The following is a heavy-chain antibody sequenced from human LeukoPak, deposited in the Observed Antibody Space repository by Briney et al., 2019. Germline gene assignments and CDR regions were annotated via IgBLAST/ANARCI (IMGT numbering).Heavy chain of an antibody. V-gene: IGHV5-51*01. CDR3: ARMDFDY. CDR2: IYPGDSDT. Sequence: GESLKISCKGSGYIFNTHWIGWVRQVPGEGLEWMGIIYPGDSDTRYSPSFEGQVTLSADKSISTAFLQWSSLKASDTGMYYCARMDFDYWGQGTLVTVSS. D-gene: IGHD5-24*01. J-gene: IGHJ4*02. CDR1: GYIFNTHW.